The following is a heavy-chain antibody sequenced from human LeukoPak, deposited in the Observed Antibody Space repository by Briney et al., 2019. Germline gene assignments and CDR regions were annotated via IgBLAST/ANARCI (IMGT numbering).Heavy chain of an antibody. Sequence: ASVKVSCKASGYTFTIYDINWVRQATGQGLEWVGWMNPNSGNTGYAQKFQGRVTMTRNTSISTAYMELSSLRSEDTAVYYCARGSSNDYGDSPVDYWGQGTLVTVSS. D-gene: IGHD4-17*01. J-gene: IGHJ4*02. CDR2: MNPNSGNT. V-gene: IGHV1-8*01. CDR1: GYTFTIYD. CDR3: ARGSSNDYGDSPVDY.